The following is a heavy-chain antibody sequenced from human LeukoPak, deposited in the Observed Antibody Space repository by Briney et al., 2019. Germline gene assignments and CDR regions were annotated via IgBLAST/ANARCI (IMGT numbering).Heavy chain of an antibody. CDR2: IYHSGST. V-gene: IGHV4-31*03. J-gene: IGHJ4*02. CDR3: ASSLGYYFDY. Sequence: PSETLSLTCTVSGGSISSGDYYWSWIRQHPGKGLEWIGYIYHSGSTYYNPSLKSRVTISVDTSKSQFSLELNSVAAADTAVYYCASSLGYYFDYWGQGTLVTVSS. CDR1: GGSISSGDYY. D-gene: IGHD5/OR15-5a*01.